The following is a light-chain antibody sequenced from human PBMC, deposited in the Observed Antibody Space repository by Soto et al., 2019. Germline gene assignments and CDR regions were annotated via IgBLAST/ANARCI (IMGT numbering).Light chain of an antibody. V-gene: IGKV1-5*01. CDR2: DAS. CDR3: QQYNSYSGT. CDR1: QSISSW. J-gene: IGKJ1*01. Sequence: DIQMTQSPSTLSASGGDRVTITCRASQSISSWLAWYQQKPGKAPKLLIYDASSLESGVPSRFSGSGSGTEITLTISSLQPDDFATHYCQQYNSYSGTFGQGTKVDIK.